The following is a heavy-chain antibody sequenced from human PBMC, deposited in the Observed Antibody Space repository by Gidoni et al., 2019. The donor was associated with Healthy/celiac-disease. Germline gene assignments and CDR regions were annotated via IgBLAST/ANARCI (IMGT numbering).Heavy chain of an antibody. CDR1: GYSISSGSY. D-gene: IGHD3-22*01. Sequence: QVQLQASGPGRVKPSETLSLTCAVSGYSISSGSYWGWIRQPPGKGLEWIGSIYHSGSTYYNPSLKSRVTISVDTSKNQFSLKLSSVTAADTAVYYCARTYDRKGCWFDPWGQGTLVTVSS. V-gene: IGHV4-38-2*01. CDR2: IYHSGST. CDR3: ARTYDRKGCWFDP. J-gene: IGHJ5*02.